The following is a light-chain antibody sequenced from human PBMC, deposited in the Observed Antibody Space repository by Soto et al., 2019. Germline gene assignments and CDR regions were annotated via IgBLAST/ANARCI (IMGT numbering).Light chain of an antibody. CDR1: SSDIGGYNY. CDR2: EVS. CDR3: NSYTDSSTLVV. Sequence: QSVLTQPASVSGSPGQSITIPCTGTSSDIGGYNYVSWYQQHPGKAPKLMIYEVSNRPSGVSNRFSGSKSGNTASLTISGLQAEDEADYYCNSYTDSSTLVVFGTGTKVNVL. V-gene: IGLV2-14*01. J-gene: IGLJ1*01.